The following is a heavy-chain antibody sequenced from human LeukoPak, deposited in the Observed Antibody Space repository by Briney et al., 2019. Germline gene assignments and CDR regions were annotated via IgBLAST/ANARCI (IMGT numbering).Heavy chain of an antibody. D-gene: IGHD3-3*01. Sequence: GGSLRLSCAASGFTFSSYGMHWVRQAPGKGLEWVAVISYDGSNKYYADSVKGRFTISRDNSKNTLYLQMNSLRAEDTAVYYCAKDLPTYYDFWSGYYIWDDAFDIWGQGTMATVSS. J-gene: IGHJ3*02. CDR1: GFTFSSYG. V-gene: IGHV3-30*18. CDR3: AKDLPTYYDFWSGYYIWDDAFDI. CDR2: ISYDGSNK.